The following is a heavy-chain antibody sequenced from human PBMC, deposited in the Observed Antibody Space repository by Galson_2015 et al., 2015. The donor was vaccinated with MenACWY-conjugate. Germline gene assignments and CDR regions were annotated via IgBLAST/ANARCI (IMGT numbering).Heavy chain of an antibody. D-gene: IGHD3-16*01. CDR1: GFTFSSYW. J-gene: IGHJ6*03. CDR2: VNSDGSGT. CDR3: ARSYVPGSDRKNYYMDV. Sequence: SLRLSCAASGFTFSSYWMHWVRQAPGKGLVWVSRVNSDGSGTGYADSVKGRFTISRDNAKNMLFLQMNSLEVENTAAYYCARSYVPGSDRKNYYMDVWGNGTTVTVSS. V-gene: IGHV3-74*01.